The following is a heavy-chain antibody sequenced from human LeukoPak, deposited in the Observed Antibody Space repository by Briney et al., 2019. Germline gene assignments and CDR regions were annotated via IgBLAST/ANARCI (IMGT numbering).Heavy chain of an antibody. D-gene: IGHD3-9*01. CDR2: ISSSSSYI. V-gene: IGHV3-21*01. Sequence: ETLSLTCTVSGYSISSGYYWGWIRQPPGKGLEWVSSISSSSSYIYYADSVKGRFTISRDNAKNSLYLQMNSLRAEDTAVYYCARVSPDYDILTGYYINYYYMDVWGKGTTVTISS. CDR1: GYSISSGYY. J-gene: IGHJ6*03. CDR3: ARVSPDYDILTGYYINYYYMDV.